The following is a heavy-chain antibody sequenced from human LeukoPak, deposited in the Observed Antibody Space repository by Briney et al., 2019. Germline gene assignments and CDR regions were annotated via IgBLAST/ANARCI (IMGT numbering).Heavy chain of an antibody. Sequence: SETLSLTCTVSGGSISSYYWNWIRQPPGKGLEWIGRIYTSGSTNYNPSLKSRVTMSVDTSKNQFSLKLSSVTAADTAVYYCARISYDSSGYYPFDYWGQGTLVTVSS. J-gene: IGHJ4*02. CDR2: IYTSGST. CDR3: ARISYDSSGYYPFDY. D-gene: IGHD3-22*01. V-gene: IGHV4-4*07. CDR1: GGSISSYY.